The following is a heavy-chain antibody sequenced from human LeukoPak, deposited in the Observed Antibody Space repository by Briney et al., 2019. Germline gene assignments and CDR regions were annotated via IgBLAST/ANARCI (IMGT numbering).Heavy chain of an antibody. CDR1: GFTFSSYA. V-gene: IGHV3-23*01. CDR2: ISGSGAAT. CDR3: AKTGNNNEGSFDF. D-gene: IGHD1/OR15-1a*01. J-gene: IGHJ4*02. Sequence: GGSLRLSCATSGFTFSSYAMSWVRQAPGKGLEWVSAISGSGAATYYADSVKVRFTISRDNSKNTLYLQMNSLRAEDTAIYYCAKTGNNNEGSFDFWGQGTLVTVSS.